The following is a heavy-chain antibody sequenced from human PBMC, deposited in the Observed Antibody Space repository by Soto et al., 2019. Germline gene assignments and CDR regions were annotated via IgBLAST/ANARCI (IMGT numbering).Heavy chain of an antibody. V-gene: IGHV4-59*01. CDR2: IYYSGST. D-gene: IGHD3-16*01. CDR1: GGSISSYY. Sequence: SETLSLTCTVSGGSISSYYWSWIRQPPGKGLEWIGYIYYSGSTNCNPSLKSRVTISVDTSKNQFSLKLSSVTAADTAVYYCARVPFMILGYYYYGMDVWGQGTTVTXSS. CDR3: ARVPFMILGYYYYGMDV. J-gene: IGHJ6*02.